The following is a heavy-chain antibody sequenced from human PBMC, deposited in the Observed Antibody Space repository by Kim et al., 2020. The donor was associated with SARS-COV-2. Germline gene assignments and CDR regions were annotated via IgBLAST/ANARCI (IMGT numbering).Heavy chain of an antibody. CDR3: LGATCPNYYGMDV. CDR1: GGSISSFY. CDR2: FYYSGRS. Sequence: SETLSLTCTVSGGSISSFYWSWIRQPPGKGLEWLGYFYYSGRSKYNPSLKRRGSISVDMSKNQISLTLDSVTAAVTAVYYCLGATCPNYYGMDVWGPGTT. D-gene: IGHD1-1*01. V-gene: IGHV4-59*01. J-gene: IGHJ6*02.